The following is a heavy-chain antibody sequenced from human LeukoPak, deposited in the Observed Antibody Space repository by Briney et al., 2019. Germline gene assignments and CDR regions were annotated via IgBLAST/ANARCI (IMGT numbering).Heavy chain of an antibody. CDR2: INPSGGST. V-gene: IGHV1-46*01. Sequence: ASVKVSCKASGYTFTSYYMHWVRQAPGQGLEWMGIINPSGGSTSYAQKFQGRVTMTRDTSISTAYMEPSRLRSDDTAVYYCARDDPSYDSSGYYFFTGVTIDYWGQGTLVTVSS. CDR1: GYTFTSYY. J-gene: IGHJ4*02. D-gene: IGHD3-22*01. CDR3: ARDDPSYDSSGYYFFTGVTIDY.